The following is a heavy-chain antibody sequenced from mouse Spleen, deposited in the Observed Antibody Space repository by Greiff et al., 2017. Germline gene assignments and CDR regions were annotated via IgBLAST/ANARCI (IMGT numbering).Heavy chain of an antibody. CDR2: ISNLAYSI. V-gene: IGHV5-15*01. CDR1: GFTFSDYG. Sequence: EVHLVESGGGLVKPGGSLKLSCAASGFTFSDYGMAWVRQAPGKGPEWVAFISNLAYSIYYADTVTGRFTISRENAKNTLYLEMSSLRSEDTAMYYCARRGRYYAMDYWGQGTSVTVSS. CDR3: ARRGRYYAMDY. J-gene: IGHJ4*01.